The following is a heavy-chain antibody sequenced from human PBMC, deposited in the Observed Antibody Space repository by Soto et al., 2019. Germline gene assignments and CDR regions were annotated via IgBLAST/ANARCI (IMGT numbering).Heavy chain of an antibody. V-gene: IGHV4-59*01. D-gene: IGHD3-9*01. J-gene: IGHJ4*02. CDR2: IYSGGSA. Sequence: QVQLQESGPGLVKPSETLSLTCTVSGGSMRSYYWSWIRQPPGKGLEWVGYIYSGGSANYNPSLKSRVTISADTSKNQFSLKLSSVTAADTAMYFCARVRDTSGYHYYFDYWGQGSLVTVSS. CDR1: GGSMRSYY. CDR3: ARVRDTSGYHYYFDY.